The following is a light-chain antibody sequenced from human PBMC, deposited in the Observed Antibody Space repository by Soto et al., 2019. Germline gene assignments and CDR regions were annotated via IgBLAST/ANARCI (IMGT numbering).Light chain of an antibody. CDR1: QSFPRTY. V-gene: IGKV3-20*01. CDR2: GTS. J-gene: IGKJ1*01. CDR3: AHFGNSPWT. Sequence: VLSHSPNRLSLSPGERATLWCRASQSFPRTYFAWYKQKSGQPPRLLICGTSNRATGIPDGFSGSGSGRDFTLTISRLEPEDFAVYFCAHFGNSPWTFGQGTKVDI.